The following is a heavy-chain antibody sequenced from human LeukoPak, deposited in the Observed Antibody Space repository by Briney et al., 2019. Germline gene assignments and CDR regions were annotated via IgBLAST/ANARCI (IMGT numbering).Heavy chain of an antibody. Sequence: GGSLRLSCAASGFTFSSYAMHWVRQAPGKGLEWVAVISYDGSNKYYADSVKGRFTISRDNSKNTLYLQMNSLRAEDTAVYYCARDGYKSSCDYWGQGTLVTVSS. CDR3: ARDGYKSSCDY. V-gene: IGHV3-30-3*01. D-gene: IGHD5-24*01. CDR2: ISYDGSNK. CDR1: GFTFSSYA. J-gene: IGHJ4*02.